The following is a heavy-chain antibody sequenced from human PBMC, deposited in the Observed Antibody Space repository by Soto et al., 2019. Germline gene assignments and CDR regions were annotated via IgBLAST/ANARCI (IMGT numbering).Heavy chain of an antibody. CDR3: AGTTSHQWYYMDV. Sequence: QVQLQESGPGLGKPSQTLSLTCAISGDSVSSNSAAWNWIRLSPSRGLEWLARTYYRSRWYNDYAVSVRSRITVNPDTSKNQFSLQLTSVTPEDTAVYYCAGTTSHQWYYMDVLGKGTTVTVSS. CDR2: TYYRSRWYN. D-gene: IGHD1-7*01. V-gene: IGHV6-1*01. CDR1: GDSVSSNSAA. J-gene: IGHJ6*03.